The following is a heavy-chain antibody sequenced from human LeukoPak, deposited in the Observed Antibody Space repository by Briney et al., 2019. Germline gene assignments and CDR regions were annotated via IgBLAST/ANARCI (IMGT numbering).Heavy chain of an antibody. CDR3: ARVVNPYNPGRYFDY. J-gene: IGHJ4*02. CDR1: GFTFSSYS. V-gene: IGHV3-23*01. CDR2: ISGSGVST. Sequence: GGSLRLSCAASGFTFSSYSMSWVRQAPGKGLEWVSTISGSGVSTSYADSVKGRFTISEDNAQKSLYLQMSSLRAEDTAVYYCARVVNPYNPGRYFDYWGQGTLVTVSS. D-gene: IGHD1-1*01.